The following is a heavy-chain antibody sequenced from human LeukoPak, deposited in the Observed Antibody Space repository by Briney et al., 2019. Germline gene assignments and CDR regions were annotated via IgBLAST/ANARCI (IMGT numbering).Heavy chain of an antibody. CDR2: ITSSSSYI. D-gene: IGHD1-26*01. CDR1: GFTFSNYG. Sequence: PGGTLRLSCAASGFTFSNYGMNWVRQAPGKGLEWVSSITSSSSYIYYADSVKGRFTISRDNAKTSLYLQMNSLRDEDTAVYYCARDPYSGNYGDYYYYYMDVWGKGTTVTISS. V-gene: IGHV3-21*01. J-gene: IGHJ6*03. CDR3: ARDPYSGNYGDYYYYYMDV.